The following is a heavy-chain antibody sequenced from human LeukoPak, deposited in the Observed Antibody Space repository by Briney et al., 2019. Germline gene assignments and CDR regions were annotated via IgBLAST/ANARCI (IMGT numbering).Heavy chain of an antibody. V-gene: IGHV4-39*07. CDR3: ARDILATSIAAPYY. CDR1: GGSISSSTYY. Sequence: SETLSLTCTVSGGSISSSTYYWGWIRQPPGKGLEWIGSIFCSGRTYYNPSLKSRVTMSVDTSKNQFSLRLSSVNAADTAVYYCARDILATSIAAPYYWGQGTLVTVSS. D-gene: IGHD6-13*01. J-gene: IGHJ4*02. CDR2: IFCSGRT.